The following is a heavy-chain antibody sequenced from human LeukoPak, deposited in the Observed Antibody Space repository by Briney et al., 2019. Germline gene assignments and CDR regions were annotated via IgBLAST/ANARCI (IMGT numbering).Heavy chain of an antibody. CDR2: IYRSGST. CDR3: ARDRCPSANCYSGFDS. V-gene: IGHV4-30-4*08. CDR1: GDSLDIPDYY. J-gene: IGHJ4*02. Sequence: SETLSLTCTVSGDSLDIPDYYWTWVRQPPGKGLEWIGNIYRSGSTYYHPSLKSRLTISMDTSKNQFSLKLTSVTAADTAIYYCARDRCPSANCYSGFDSWGQGSLVTVSS. D-gene: IGHD2-21*02.